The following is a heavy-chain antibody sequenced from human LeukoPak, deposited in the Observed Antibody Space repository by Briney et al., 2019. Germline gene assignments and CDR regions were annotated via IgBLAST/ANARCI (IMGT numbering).Heavy chain of an antibody. CDR2: IRYDGSNK. CDR3: AKSSVRGTYCSSTSCTSYYYYYMDV. Sequence: PGGSLRLSCAASGFTFSSYGMHWVRQAPGKGLEWVAFIRYDGSNKYYADSVKGRFTISRDNSKNTLYLQINSLRAEDTAVYYCAKSSVRGTYCSSTSCTSYYYYYMDVWGKGTTVTVSS. CDR1: GFTFSSYG. D-gene: IGHD2-2*01. V-gene: IGHV3-30*02. J-gene: IGHJ6*03.